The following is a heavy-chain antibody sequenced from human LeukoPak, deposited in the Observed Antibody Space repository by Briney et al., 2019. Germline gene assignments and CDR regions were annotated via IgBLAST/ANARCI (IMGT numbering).Heavy chain of an antibody. CDR1: GFTFSSHA. J-gene: IGHJ6*02. V-gene: IGHV3-23*01. Sequence: GGSLRLSCAASGFTFSSHAMSWVRQAPGKGLEWVSAISGSGGSTYYADSVKGRFTISRDNSKNTLYLQMNSLRAEDTAVYYCAKGSGYYGSGSYYYYGMDVWGQGTTVTVSS. D-gene: IGHD3-10*01. CDR3: AKGSGYYGSGSYYYYGMDV. CDR2: ISGSGGST.